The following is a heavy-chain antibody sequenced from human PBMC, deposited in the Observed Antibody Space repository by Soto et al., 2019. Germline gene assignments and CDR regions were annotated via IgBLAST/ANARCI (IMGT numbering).Heavy chain of an antibody. Sequence: EVQLVESGGDLVQPGGSLRLSCAASGFTFSGSPMHWVRQAPGKGPEYVSSITGDGGYTFYAVSVKGRFTISRDNSKNTLYLQMGSLRTKDTAVYYCVFRHSSGYYVYWGQGTQVTVSS. CDR1: GFTFSGSP. V-gene: IGHV3-64*07. CDR3: VFRHSSGYYVY. CDR2: ITGDGGYT. D-gene: IGHD3-22*01. J-gene: IGHJ4*02.